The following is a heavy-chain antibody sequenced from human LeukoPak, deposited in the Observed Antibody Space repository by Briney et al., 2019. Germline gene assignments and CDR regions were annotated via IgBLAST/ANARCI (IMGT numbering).Heavy chain of an antibody. Sequence: GGSLRLSCAASGFTFSSYGMSWVRQAPGKGLEWVSAISGSGGSTYYADSVKGRFTISRDNSKNTLYLQMNSLRAEDTAVYYCAKDRWSGSYLTGDYWGQGTLVTVSS. CDR1: GFTFSSYG. CDR2: ISGSGGST. V-gene: IGHV3-23*01. D-gene: IGHD1-26*01. J-gene: IGHJ4*02. CDR3: AKDRWSGSYLTGDY.